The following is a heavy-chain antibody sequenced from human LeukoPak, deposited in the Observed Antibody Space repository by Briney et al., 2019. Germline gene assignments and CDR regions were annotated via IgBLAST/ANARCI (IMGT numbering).Heavy chain of an antibody. CDR1: GGTFSSYA. J-gene: IGHJ4*02. V-gene: IGHV1-69*01. D-gene: IGHD2-15*01. CDR3: ASRLGYCSGGSCYLPLDY. Sequence: SVKVSCKASGGTFSSYAISWVRQAPGQGLEWMGGIIPIFGTANYAQKFQGRVTITADESTSTAYMELSSLRSEDMAVYYCASRLGYCSGGSCYLPLDYWGQGTLVTVSS. CDR2: IIPIFGTA.